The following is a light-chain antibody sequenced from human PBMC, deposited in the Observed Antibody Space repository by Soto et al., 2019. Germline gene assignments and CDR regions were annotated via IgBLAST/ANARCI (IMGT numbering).Light chain of an antibody. J-gene: IGKJ1*01. CDR1: QGISNW. Sequence: DIQMTQSPSTLSASVGDRVTITCRASQGISNWLAWYQQRPGKAPNLLIYEASTLESGVPSRFSGSGYGTELTLSISSRQPDEDGTYYCQQDKNGWTFGQGTKVE. CDR2: EAS. V-gene: IGKV1-5*03. CDR3: QQDKNGWT.